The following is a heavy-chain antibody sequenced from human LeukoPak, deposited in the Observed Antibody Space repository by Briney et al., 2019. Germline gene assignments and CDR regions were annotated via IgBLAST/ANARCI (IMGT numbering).Heavy chain of an antibody. CDR3: AKDRRRITIFGVVIEGFDY. V-gene: IGHV3-30*18. D-gene: IGHD3-3*01. J-gene: IGHJ4*02. Sequence: GGSLRLSCAASGFTFSSYGMHWVRQAPGKGLEWVAVISYDGSNKYYADSVKGRFTISRDNSKNTLYLQMNSLRAEDTAVYYCAKDRRRITIFGVVIEGFDYWGQGTLVTVSS. CDR2: ISYDGSNK. CDR1: GFTFSSYG.